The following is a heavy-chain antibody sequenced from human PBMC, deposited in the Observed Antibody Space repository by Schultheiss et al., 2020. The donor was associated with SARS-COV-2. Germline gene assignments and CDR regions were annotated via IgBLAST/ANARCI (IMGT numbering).Heavy chain of an antibody. J-gene: IGHJ4*02. D-gene: IGHD3-22*01. CDR1: GGSISTSSYY. Sequence: SETLSLTCTVSGGSISTSSYYWGWIRQPPGKGLEWIGSIYYSGSTYYNPSLKSRVTISVDTSKNQFSLKLSSVTAADTAVYYCARAIYYYDSSGLRKYYFDYWGRGALVTVSS. CDR2: IYYSGST. CDR3: ARAIYYYDSSGLRKYYFDY. V-gene: IGHV4-39*01.